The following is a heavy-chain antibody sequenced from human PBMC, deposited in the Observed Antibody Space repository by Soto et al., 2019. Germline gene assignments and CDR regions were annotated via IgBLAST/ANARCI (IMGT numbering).Heavy chain of an antibody. CDR3: ARAGGSGSYYYHYMDV. CDR2: ISSNGGST. V-gene: IGHV3-64*01. Sequence: GKGLEYVSAISSNGGSTYYANSVKGRFTISRDNSKNTLYLQMGSLRAEDMAVYYCARAGGSGSYYYHYMDVWGKGTTVPVSS. D-gene: IGHD3-10*01. J-gene: IGHJ6*03.